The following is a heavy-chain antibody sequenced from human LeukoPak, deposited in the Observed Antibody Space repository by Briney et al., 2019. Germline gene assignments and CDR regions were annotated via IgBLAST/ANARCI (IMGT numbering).Heavy chain of an antibody. CDR1: GFTFSSYS. D-gene: IGHD2-2*01. Sequence: GGSLRLSCAASGFTFSSYSMNWVRQASGKGLEWVSSISSSSSYIYYADSVKGRFTISRDNAKNSLYLQMNSLRAEDTAVYYCARGDIVVVPAANYYYGMDVWGQGTTVTVSS. J-gene: IGHJ6*02. CDR2: ISSSSSYI. CDR3: ARGDIVVVPAANYYYGMDV. V-gene: IGHV3-21*01.